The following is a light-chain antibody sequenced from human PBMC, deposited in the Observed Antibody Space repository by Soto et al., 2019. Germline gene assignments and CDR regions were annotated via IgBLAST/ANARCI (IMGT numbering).Light chain of an antibody. CDR1: QSITSN. CDR2: GAS. CDR3: QQYNDWRT. Sequence: EIVMPQSPAILSVSPGERVTLSCRASQSITSNLAWYQQKPGQAPRLLIYGASTRATGIPARFSGSGSGTEFTLTISSLQSEDFAVYYCQQYNDWRTFGQGNKVEIK. V-gene: IGKV3-15*01. J-gene: IGKJ1*01.